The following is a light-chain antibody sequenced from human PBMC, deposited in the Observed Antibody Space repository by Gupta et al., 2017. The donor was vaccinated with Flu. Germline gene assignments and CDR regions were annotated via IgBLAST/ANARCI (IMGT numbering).Light chain of an antibody. CDR2: AGN. CDR1: SGRFAGND. CDR3: QSYDSSNPWV. V-gene: IGLV6-57*03. Sequence: NFILTQPHSVSESPGKTVTIPRTRSSGRFAGNDVQWYQQRPGSALTTVIYAGNQRPSGVPDRISGSIDSSSNSASLTISGLKTEDEADYYCQSYDSSNPWVFGGGTKLTVL. J-gene: IGLJ3*02.